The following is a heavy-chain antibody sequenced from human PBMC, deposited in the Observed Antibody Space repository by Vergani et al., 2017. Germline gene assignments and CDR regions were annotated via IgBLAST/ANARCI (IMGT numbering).Heavy chain of an antibody. J-gene: IGHJ5*02. CDR1: GGTFSSYA. D-gene: IGHD3-3*01. V-gene: IGHV1-69*01. CDR2: IIPIFGTA. Sequence: QVQLVQSGAEVKKPGSSVKVSCKASGGTFSSYAISWVRQAPGQGLEWMGGIIPIFGTANYAQKFQGRVTITADESTSTAYMELSSLRSEDTAVYYCARGSEVYDFWGGYQNWFDPWGQGTLVTVSS. CDR3: ARGSEVYDFWGGYQNWFDP.